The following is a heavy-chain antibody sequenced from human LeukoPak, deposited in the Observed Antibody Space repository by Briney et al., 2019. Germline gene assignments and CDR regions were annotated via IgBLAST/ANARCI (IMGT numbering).Heavy chain of an antibody. CDR1: GFTFSSYW. CDR2: IKQDGSEK. V-gene: IGHV3-7*01. Sequence: TGGSLRLSCAASGFTFSSYWMSWVRQAPGKGLEWVANIKQDGSEKYYVDSVKGRFTISRDNSKNTLYLQMNSLRAEDTAVYYCAKCVGYSSGWYDFDYWGQGTLVTVSS. CDR3: AKCVGYSSGWYDFDY. D-gene: IGHD6-19*01. J-gene: IGHJ4*02.